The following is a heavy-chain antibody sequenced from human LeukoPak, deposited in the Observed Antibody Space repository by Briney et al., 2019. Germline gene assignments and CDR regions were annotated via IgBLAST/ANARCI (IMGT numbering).Heavy chain of an antibody. CDR2: ISSNGGST. V-gene: IGHV3-64*01. CDR1: GFTFSSYA. D-gene: IGHD3-22*01. Sequence: GESLKISCAASGFTFSSYAMHWVRQAPGKGLEYVSAISSNGGSTCYANSVKGRFTISRDNSKNTLYLQMGSLRAEDMAVYYCARDLYDSSGYYLGYWGQGTLVTVSS. J-gene: IGHJ4*02. CDR3: ARDLYDSSGYYLGY.